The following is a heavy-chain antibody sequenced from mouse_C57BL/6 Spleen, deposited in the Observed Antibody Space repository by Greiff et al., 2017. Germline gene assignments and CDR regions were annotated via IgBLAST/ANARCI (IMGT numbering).Heavy chain of an antibody. Sequence: QVQLQQPGAELVKPGASVKLSCKASGYTFTSYWMHWVKQRPGQGLEWIGMIHPTSGSTNYNEKFKSKATLTVDKSSSTAYMQLSSLTSEDSAVYYCARGGYGSSYDWYFDVWGTGTTVTVSS. J-gene: IGHJ1*03. CDR3: ARGGYGSSYDWYFDV. CDR1: GYTFTSYW. CDR2: IHPTSGST. D-gene: IGHD1-1*01. V-gene: IGHV1-64*01.